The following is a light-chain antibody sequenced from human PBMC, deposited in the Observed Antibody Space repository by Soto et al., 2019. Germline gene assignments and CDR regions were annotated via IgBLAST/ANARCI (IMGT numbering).Light chain of an antibody. CDR1: QDISSS. V-gene: IGKV1-39*01. CDR2: AAS. J-gene: IGKJ1*01. CDR3: QQSYVTPWT. Sequence: DIQMTQSPSSLSASIGDRVTISCRASQDISSSLNWYQHKSGKAPKLLIYAASGLHSGVLSRFSGSGSGTDFTLTISSLQPEDFATYYCQQSYVTPWTFGQGTKVDIK.